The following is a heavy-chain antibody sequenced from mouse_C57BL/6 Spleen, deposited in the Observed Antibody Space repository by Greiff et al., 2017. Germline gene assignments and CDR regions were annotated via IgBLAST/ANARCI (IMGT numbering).Heavy chain of an antibody. Sequence: EVKLVESGGGLVQPKGSLKLSCAASGFSFNTYAMNWVRQAPGKGLEWVARIRSKSNNYATYYADSVKDRFTISRDDSESMLYLQMNNLKTEDTAMYYCERHGGVYGNYAWFAYWGQGTLVTVSA. V-gene: IGHV10-1*01. J-gene: IGHJ3*01. CDR1: GFSFNTYA. CDR2: IRSKSNNYAT. CDR3: ERHGGVYGNYAWFAY. D-gene: IGHD2-1*01.